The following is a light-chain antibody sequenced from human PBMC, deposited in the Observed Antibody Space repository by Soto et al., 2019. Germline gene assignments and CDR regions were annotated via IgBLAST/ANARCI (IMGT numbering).Light chain of an antibody. Sequence: QSVLTHPASVSGSPGQSITISCTGTSSDVGGYNYVSWYQQHPGKAPKLMIYEVSNRPSGVSNRFSGSKSGNTASLTISGLQAEDEADYYCSSYTSSSTLEVVFGGGTKLTVL. V-gene: IGLV2-14*01. J-gene: IGLJ2*01. CDR3: SSYTSSSTLEVV. CDR2: EVS. CDR1: SSDVGGYNY.